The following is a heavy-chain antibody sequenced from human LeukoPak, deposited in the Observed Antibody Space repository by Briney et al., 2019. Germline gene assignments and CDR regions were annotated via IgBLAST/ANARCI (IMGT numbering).Heavy chain of an antibody. CDR3: AKDVSFMAGTDY. Sequence: GGSLRLSCAASGFTFSSDWMIWVRQAPGKGLEWVANIKPDEGEKYYVDSVKGRFTVSRDNSKDTLYLQMNSLRAEDTAVYYCAKDVSFMAGTDYWGQGTLVTVSS. CDR2: IKPDEGEK. V-gene: IGHV3-7*03. J-gene: IGHJ4*02. CDR1: GFTFSSDW. D-gene: IGHD6-19*01.